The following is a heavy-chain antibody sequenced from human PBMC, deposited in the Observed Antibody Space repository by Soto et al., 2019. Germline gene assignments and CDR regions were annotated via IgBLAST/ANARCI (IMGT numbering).Heavy chain of an antibody. J-gene: IGHJ4*02. V-gene: IGHV3-74*03. CDR2: INSDGTHT. CDR3: VRDDFGLGIDY. Sequence: EVQLVESGGGLVHPGGSLTLSCAASGFTFSSYWMHWVRQVPGKGLVWVSHINSDGTHTTYADSVKGRFNISRDNAKNAVYLQMNSLRAEDRAVYYCVRDDFGLGIDYWGLGTLVTVSS. D-gene: IGHD1-26*01. CDR1: GFTFSSYW.